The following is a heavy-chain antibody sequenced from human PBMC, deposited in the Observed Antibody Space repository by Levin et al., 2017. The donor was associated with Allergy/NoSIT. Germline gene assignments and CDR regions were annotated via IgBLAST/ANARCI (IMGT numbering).Heavy chain of an antibody. D-gene: IGHD4-17*01. J-gene: IGHJ4*02. V-gene: IGHV3-23*01. CDR1: GFTFRTYA. Sequence: GGSLRLSCAASGFTFRTYAMSWVRQAPGKGLEWVSSISGSGGRTFYADAVKGRFTISRDNSRNTVYLQMNSLRAEDTAVYYCAKGNSDGDYGYNYFDYWGQGTLVTVSS. CDR3: AKGNSDGDYGYNYFDY. CDR2: ISGSGGRT.